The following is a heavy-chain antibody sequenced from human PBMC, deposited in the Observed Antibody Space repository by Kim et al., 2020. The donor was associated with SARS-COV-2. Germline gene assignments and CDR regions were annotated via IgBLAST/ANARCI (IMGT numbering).Heavy chain of an antibody. J-gene: IGHJ4*02. Sequence: GGSLRLSCAASGFTFSSYAMHWVRQAPGKGLEWVAVISYDGSNKYYADSVKGRFTISRDNSKNTLYLQMNSPRAEDTAVYYCARDGIKYSSGWYGHFDYWGQSTLGTVSS. V-gene: IGHV3-30*04. CDR1: GFTFSSYA. CDR2: ISYDGSNK. CDR3: ARDGIKYSSGWYGHFDY. D-gene: IGHD6-19*01.